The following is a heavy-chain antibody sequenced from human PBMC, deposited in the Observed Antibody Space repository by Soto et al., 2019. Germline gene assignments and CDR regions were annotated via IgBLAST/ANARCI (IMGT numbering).Heavy chain of an antibody. CDR1: GYSFTSYW. V-gene: IGHV5-51*01. CDR2: IYPGDSDT. J-gene: IGHJ6*02. Sequence: GESLKISCKGSGYSFTSYWIGWVRQMPGKGLEWMGIIYPGDSDTRYSPSFQGQVTISADKSISTAYLQWSSLKASDTAMYYCARIVPFLEYYDSWSGPNYYYYGMDVWGQGTTVTVSS. D-gene: IGHD3-3*01. CDR3: ARIVPFLEYYDSWSGPNYYYYGMDV.